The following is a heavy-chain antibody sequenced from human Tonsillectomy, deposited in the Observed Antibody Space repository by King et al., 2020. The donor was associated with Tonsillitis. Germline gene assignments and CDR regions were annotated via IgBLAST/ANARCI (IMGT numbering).Heavy chain of an antibody. D-gene: IGHD2-21*01. CDR2: IIPIFDKT. V-gene: IGHV1-69*06. CDR1: GVTFSSLT. Sequence: VQLVESGAAVKRPGSSVQVSCKASGVTFSSLTISWVRQAPGQGLEWMGAIIPIFDKTKYAQRFQGRVTITADSSTSTVHMKLSSLTSEDTAVYYCARDCAQPQACSFDIWGQGTVVAVSS. J-gene: IGHJ3*02. CDR3: ARDCAQPQACSFDI.